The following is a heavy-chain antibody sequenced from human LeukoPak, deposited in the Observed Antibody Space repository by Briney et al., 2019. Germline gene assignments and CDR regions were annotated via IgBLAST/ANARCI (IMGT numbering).Heavy chain of an antibody. J-gene: IGHJ6*02. D-gene: IGHD3-16*01. CDR2: ISYDGSNK. Sequence: GRSLRLSCAASGFTFSSYGMHWVRQAPGKGLEWVAVISYDGSNKYYADSVKGRFTISRDNSKNTLYLQMNSLRAEDTAVYYCARDQLGAPRYYYGMDVWGQGTTVTVSS. CDR1: GFTFSSYG. V-gene: IGHV3-30*03. CDR3: ARDQLGAPRYYYGMDV.